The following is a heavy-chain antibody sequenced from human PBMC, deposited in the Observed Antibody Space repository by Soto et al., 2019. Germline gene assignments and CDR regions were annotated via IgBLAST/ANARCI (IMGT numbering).Heavy chain of an antibody. CDR3: ARLVYCSSTSCSYDFDY. Sequence: GGSLRLSCAASGFTVSSNYMSWVRQAPGKGLEWVSVIYSGGSTYYADSVKGRFTISRDNSKNTLYLQMNSLRAEDTAVYYCARLVYCSSTSCSYDFDYWGQGTLVTVS. CDR1: GFTVSSNY. CDR2: IYSGGST. V-gene: IGHV3-66*01. J-gene: IGHJ4*02. D-gene: IGHD2-2*01.